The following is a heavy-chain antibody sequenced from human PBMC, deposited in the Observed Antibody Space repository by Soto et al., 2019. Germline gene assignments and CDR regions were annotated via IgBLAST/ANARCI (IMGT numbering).Heavy chain of an antibody. D-gene: IGHD3-10*01. V-gene: IGHV3-23*01. Sequence: GGSLRLSCAASGFTFSSYAMSWVRQAPGKGLEWVSAISGSGGSTYYADSVKGRFTISRDNSKNTLYLQMNSLRAEDTAVYHCAKDAVRWFGYMYCDLWGRGTLVTVSS. J-gene: IGHJ2*01. CDR1: GFTFSSYA. CDR3: AKDAVRWFGYMYCDL. CDR2: ISGSGGST.